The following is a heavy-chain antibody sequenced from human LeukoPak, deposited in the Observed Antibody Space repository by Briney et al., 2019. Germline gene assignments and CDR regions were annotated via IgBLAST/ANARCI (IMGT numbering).Heavy chain of an antibody. D-gene: IGHD3-10*01. V-gene: IGHV3-74*01. CDR1: GFTFSSYW. CDR2: ISSDGSTT. Sequence: GGSLRLSCAVSGFTFSSYWMHWVRQVPGEGLVWVSRISSDGSTTTYADSAKGRFTISRDNAKNTLYLQMNSLRAEDTAVYYCVNILFGWGQGTLVTVSS. J-gene: IGHJ4*02. CDR3: VNILFG.